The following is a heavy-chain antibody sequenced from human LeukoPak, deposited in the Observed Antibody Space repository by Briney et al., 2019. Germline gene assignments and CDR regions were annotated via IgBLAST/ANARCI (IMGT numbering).Heavy chain of an antibody. CDR1: GFTFRSYW. V-gene: IGHV3-7*01. D-gene: IGHD2-21*01. CDR2: IKQDGSET. Sequence: GGSLRLSCAASGFTFRSYWMTWVRQYPGKGLEWVANIKQDGSETYYADSVKGRFTISRDNAKRSLYLQMNSLRAEDTAVYYCARIPADYWGQGILVTVSS. J-gene: IGHJ4*02. CDR3: ARIPADY.